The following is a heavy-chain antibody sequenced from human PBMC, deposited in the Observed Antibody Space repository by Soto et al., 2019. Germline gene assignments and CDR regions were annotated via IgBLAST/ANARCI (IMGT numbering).Heavy chain of an antibody. Sequence: PSDTLSLTCRVSGDSISSRTDYWGWVRQPPGKGLEWIGNIYYSGSTDYNPSLKRRVTISVDTSQNDFSLKLTSVTAADTAVYYCALVVVPLYYFDYRRQVNSFPASS. D-gene: IGHD2-15*01. CDR2: IYYSGST. J-gene: IGHJ4*02. CDR3: ALVVVPLYYFDY. V-gene: IGHV4-39*02. CDR1: GDSISSRTDY.